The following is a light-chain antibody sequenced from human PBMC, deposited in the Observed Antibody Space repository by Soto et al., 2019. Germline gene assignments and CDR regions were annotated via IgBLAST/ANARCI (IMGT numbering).Light chain of an antibody. J-gene: IGLJ3*02. CDR2: GDS. CDR1: SSNIGRGYD. CDR3: QTFDSSLTISWV. Sequence: QSVLTQPPSVSGAPGQRATISCTGSSSNIGRGYDVHWYQQFPGSAPRLLLSGDSNRPSGVPDRFSGSRSGTSASLAITGLQAEDEADYYCQTFDSSLTISWVFGGGTKVTVL. V-gene: IGLV1-40*01.